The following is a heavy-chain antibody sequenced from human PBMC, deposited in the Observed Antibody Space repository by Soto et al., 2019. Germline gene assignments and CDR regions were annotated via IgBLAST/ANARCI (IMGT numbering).Heavy chain of an antibody. CDR1: GGSVSSGSYY. J-gene: IGHJ6*02. CDR2: IYYSGST. D-gene: IGHD5-12*01. V-gene: IGHV4-61*01. Sequence: SETLSLTCTVSGGSVSSGSYYWSWIRQPPGKGLESIGYIYYSGSTNYNPSLKSRVTISVDTSKNQFSLKLSSVTAADTAVYYCASLSVSGYDYPYYYYYGMDVWGQGTTVTV. CDR3: ASLSVSGYDYPYYYYYGMDV.